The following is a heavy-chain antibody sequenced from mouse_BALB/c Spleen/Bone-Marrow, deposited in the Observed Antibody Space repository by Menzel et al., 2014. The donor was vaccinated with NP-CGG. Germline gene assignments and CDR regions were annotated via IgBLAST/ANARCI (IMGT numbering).Heavy chain of an antibody. CDR3: TRDNWDY. J-gene: IGHJ2*01. Sequence: VQLQQSGAELVRPGASAKLSCKASGYTFTSYWINWVKQRPGQGLEWIGNIFPSETYTNYNQKFKDKATLTVDKSSSTAYMQLSSPTPEDSAVYYCTRDNWDYWGQGTTLTVSS. CDR1: GYTFTSYW. CDR2: IFPSETYT. D-gene: IGHD4-1*01. V-gene: IGHV1-69*02.